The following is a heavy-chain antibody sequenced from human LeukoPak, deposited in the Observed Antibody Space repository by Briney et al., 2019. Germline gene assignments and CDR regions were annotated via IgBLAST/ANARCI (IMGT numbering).Heavy chain of an antibody. CDR3: ARAKWGSRYCSSTSCYTNFDY. D-gene: IGHD2-2*02. Sequence: SQTLSLTCTASGGSISSGGYYWSWIRQHPGKGLEWIGYIYYSGSTYYNPSLKSRVTISVDTSKNQFSLKLSSVTAADTAVYYCARAKWGSRYCSSTSCYTNFDYWGQGTLVTVSS. V-gene: IGHV4-31*03. CDR2: IYYSGST. CDR1: GGSISSGGYY. J-gene: IGHJ4*02.